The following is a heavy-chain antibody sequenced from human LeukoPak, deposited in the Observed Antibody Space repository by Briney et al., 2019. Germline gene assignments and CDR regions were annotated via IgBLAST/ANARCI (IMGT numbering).Heavy chain of an antibody. CDR3: ATLPGLYYDSSGYYFQH. CDR1: GGTFSSYA. CDR2: IIPIFGTA. D-gene: IGHD3-22*01. V-gene: IGHV1-69*13. Sequence: SVKVSCKASGGTFSSYAISWVRQAPGQGLEWMGGIIPIFGTANYAQKFQGRVTITADESTSTAYMELSSLRSEDTVVYYCATLPGLYYDSSGYYFQHWGQGTLVTVSS. J-gene: IGHJ1*01.